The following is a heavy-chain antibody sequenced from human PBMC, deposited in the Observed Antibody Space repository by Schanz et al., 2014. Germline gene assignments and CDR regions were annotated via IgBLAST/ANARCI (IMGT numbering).Heavy chain of an antibody. D-gene: IGHD6-19*01. V-gene: IGHV7-4-1*02. CDR2: INTNTANP. CDR1: GGTFSSYA. Sequence: QVRLVQSGAEVKKPGSSVKVSCKASGGTFSSYAFSWVRQAPGQGLEWMGWINTNTANPTYAQGFTGRFVFSLDTSVSTAYLQISSLKAEDTAAYYCTTETIAMAGTFSIWGQGTLVTVSS. J-gene: IGHJ4*02. CDR3: TTETIAMAGTFSI.